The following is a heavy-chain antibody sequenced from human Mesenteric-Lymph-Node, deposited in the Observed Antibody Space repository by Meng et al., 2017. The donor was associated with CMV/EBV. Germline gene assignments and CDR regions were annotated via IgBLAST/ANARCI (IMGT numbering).Heavy chain of an antibody. CDR1: GVTFSTYA. J-gene: IGHJ4*02. D-gene: IGHD6-13*01. CDR2: IYSGDTP. V-gene: IGHV3-66*01. CDR3: ARRGSSSWFLDY. Sequence: SCTASGVTFSTYAVSWIRQAPGKELGWLSVIYSGDTPYCADSVKGRFTIFSDNSKNTLYLQMNSLRAEDTAVYYCARRGSSSWFLDYWGQGTLVTVSS.